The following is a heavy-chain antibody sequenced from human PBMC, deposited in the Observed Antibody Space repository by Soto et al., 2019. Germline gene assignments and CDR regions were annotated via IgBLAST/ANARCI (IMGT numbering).Heavy chain of an antibody. V-gene: IGHV4-31*03. CDR3: ARVAGRIPLNWFDP. Sequence: SETLSLTCTVSGGSISSGGYYWSWIRQHPGKGLEWIGYIYYSGSTYYNPSLKSRVTISVDTSKNQFSLKLSSVTAADTAVYYCARVAGRIPLNWFDPWGQGTLVTVSS. CDR1: GGSISSGGYY. CDR2: IYYSGST. J-gene: IGHJ5*02.